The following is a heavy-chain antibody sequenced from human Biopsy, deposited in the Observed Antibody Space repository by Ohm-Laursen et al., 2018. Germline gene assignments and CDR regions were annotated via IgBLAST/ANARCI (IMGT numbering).Heavy chain of an antibody. J-gene: IGHJ4*02. CDR1: GSTFNDYF. CDR2: VNPNSGAT. V-gene: IGHV1-2*02. CDR3: ARDRMTDVFGGPTRTDVFDS. D-gene: IGHD3-10*01. Sequence: GASVKVSCKASGSTFNDYFIHWARQSPGQGLEWMGWVNPNSGATNSAENFRDRVTLTRDTSISAVYIELRRLKSDDAAVYYCARDRMTDVFGGPTRTDVFDSWGQGTPVTVSS.